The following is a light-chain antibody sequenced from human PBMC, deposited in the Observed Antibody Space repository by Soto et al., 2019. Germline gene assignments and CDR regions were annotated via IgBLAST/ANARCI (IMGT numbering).Light chain of an antibody. J-gene: IGKJ1*01. CDR2: DTS. Sequence: EIVLTQSPGPLSLSPGERATLSCRASQSVSSSYLAWYQQKPGQAPRLLTYDTSSRATGIPDRFSGSGSGTDFTLAISRLEPEDFAVYYCQQCGSSPSFGQGTKVELK. CDR1: QSVSSSY. CDR3: QQCGSSPS. V-gene: IGKV3-20*01.